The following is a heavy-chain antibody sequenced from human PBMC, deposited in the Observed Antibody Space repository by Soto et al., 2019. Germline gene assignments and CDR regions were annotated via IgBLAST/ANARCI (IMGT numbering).Heavy chain of an antibody. Sequence: SETLSLTCTVSGGSISSYYWSWIRQPPGKGLEWIGYIYYSGSTNYNPSLKSRVTISVDTSKNQFSLKLSSVTAADTAVYYCACQNYDIFTGYYYYYMDVWGKGTTVTVSS. CDR2: IYYSGST. V-gene: IGHV4-59*08. CDR3: ACQNYDIFTGYYYYYMDV. CDR1: GGSISSYY. J-gene: IGHJ6*03. D-gene: IGHD3-9*01.